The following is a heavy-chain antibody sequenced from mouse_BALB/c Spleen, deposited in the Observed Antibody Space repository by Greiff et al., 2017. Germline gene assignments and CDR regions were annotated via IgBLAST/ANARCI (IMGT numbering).Heavy chain of an antibody. Sequence: VMLVESGAELVRPGSSVKISCKASGYAFSSYWMNWVKQRPGQGLEWIGQIYPGDGDTNYNGKFKGKATLTADKSSSTAYMQLSSLTSEDSAVYFCARSDGYDEAMDYWGQGTSVTVSS. CDR1: GYAFSSYW. V-gene: IGHV1-80*01. CDR3: ARSDGYDEAMDY. CDR2: IYPGDGDT. J-gene: IGHJ4*01. D-gene: IGHD2-2*01.